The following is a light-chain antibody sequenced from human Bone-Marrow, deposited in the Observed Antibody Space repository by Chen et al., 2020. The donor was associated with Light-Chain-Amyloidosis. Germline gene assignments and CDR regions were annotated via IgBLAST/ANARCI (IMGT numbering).Light chain of an antibody. Sequence: DIQMTQSPSTLSASVGDRVTITCRASQNISRWLAWYQQKPGKAPKLLIYWTSTFEPGVPSRFSGRGSGTECSRTISMLQPADFATYYCQQYKTYSAFGQGTKVEIK. CDR2: WTS. CDR3: QQYKTYSA. V-gene: IGKV1-5*03. CDR1: QNISRW. J-gene: IGKJ1*01.